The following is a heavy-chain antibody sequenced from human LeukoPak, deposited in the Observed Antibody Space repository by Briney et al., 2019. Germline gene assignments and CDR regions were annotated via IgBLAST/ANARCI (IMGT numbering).Heavy chain of an antibody. CDR3: ARDCSGGSCYGAFGI. D-gene: IGHD2-15*01. Sequence: SETLSLTCTVSGGSISSYYWSWIRQPPGKGLEWIGYIYYSGSTNYNPSLKSRVTISVDTSKNQFSLKLSSVTAADTAVYYCARDCSGGSCYGAFGIWGQGTMVTVSS. CDR2: IYYSGST. V-gene: IGHV4-59*01. CDR1: GGSISSYY. J-gene: IGHJ3*02.